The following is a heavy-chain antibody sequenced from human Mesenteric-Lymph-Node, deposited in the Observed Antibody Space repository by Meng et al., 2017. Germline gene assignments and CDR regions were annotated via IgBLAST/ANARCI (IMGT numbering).Heavy chain of an antibody. CDR2: FVNNVDT. V-gene: IGHV1-18*01. J-gene: IGHJ4*02. Sequence: VPLLQSGAEVKDPGASVRVYVEASGYTFASYGIRWLRQAPGQGLEWMGWFVNNVDTYSAQKFQGRVTMTTDTHTSTAFMELRSLRSDDTAVYYCARGTPGRSYSDYWGQGTLVTVSS. CDR3: ARGTPGRSYSDY. D-gene: IGHD3-10*01. CDR1: GYTFASYG.